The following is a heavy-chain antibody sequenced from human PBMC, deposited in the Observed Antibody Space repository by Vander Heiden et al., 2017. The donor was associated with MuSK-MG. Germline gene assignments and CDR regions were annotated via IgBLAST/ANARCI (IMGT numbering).Heavy chain of an antibody. CDR1: GFTFHDSA. CDR3: AKEGYTIFGVVIPFDY. V-gene: IGHV3-9*01. Sequence: DVQLVGSGGGLVQPGRSLRLSCAASGFTFHDSAMHWVRHSPGKGLERVSGMSWNSGSIGYADSVKGRFTTSRDNAKNSLYLQMNSLRAEDTALYYCAKEGYTIFGVVIPFDYWGQGTLVTVAS. D-gene: IGHD3-3*01. J-gene: IGHJ4*02. CDR2: MSWNSGSI.